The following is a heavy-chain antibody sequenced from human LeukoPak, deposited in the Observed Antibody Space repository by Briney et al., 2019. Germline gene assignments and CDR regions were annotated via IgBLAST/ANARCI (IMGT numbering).Heavy chain of an antibody. CDR3: ARDKAVGPTLLDY. J-gene: IGHJ4*02. V-gene: IGHV3-48*03. D-gene: IGHD1-26*01. CDR2: ISSGGSVI. Sequence: GGSLRLSCAASGFTFSSYEMNWVRQAPGKGLEWVSYISSGGSVIYYSDSVKGRFTIARDNAKNSLYLQMNSLRAEDTAVNYCARDKAVGPTLLDYWGQGTLVTVSS. CDR1: GFTFSSYE.